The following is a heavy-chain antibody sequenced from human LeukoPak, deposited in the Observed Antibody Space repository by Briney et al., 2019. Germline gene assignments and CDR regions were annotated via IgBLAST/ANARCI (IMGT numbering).Heavy chain of an antibody. J-gene: IGHJ5*02. Sequence: PSETLSLTCTVSGGSVSGFYWSWIRQSPRLGLEWIGLTYSDGSTMYNPSLTSRVTISVDTSKNQISLRLTSVTAADTAIYYCARDVVAVPGSDNWFDPWGKGTLVTVSS. V-gene: IGHV4-59*02. CDR1: GGSVSGFY. D-gene: IGHD6-19*01. CDR3: ARDVVAVPGSDNWFDP. CDR2: TYSDGST.